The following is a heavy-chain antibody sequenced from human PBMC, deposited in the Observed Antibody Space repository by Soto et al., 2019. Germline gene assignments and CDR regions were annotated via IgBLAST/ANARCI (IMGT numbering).Heavy chain of an antibody. V-gene: IGHV1-18*01. Sequence: ASVKVSCKGFGYSFMKYGINWVRQAPGQGLEWVGWISPYSGYTHSAQKFHGRLTLTTDTAASTAYMELRILRSADTALYYCAREASVLITAAHPSRFDSWGQGTLVTVSS. CDR3: AREASVLITAAHPSRFDS. CDR2: ISPYSGYT. D-gene: IGHD2-8*01. J-gene: IGHJ4*02. CDR1: GYSFMKYG.